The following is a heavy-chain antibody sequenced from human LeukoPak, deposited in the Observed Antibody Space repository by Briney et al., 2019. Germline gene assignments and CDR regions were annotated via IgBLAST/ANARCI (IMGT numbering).Heavy chain of an antibody. CDR2: IYSGGGT. CDR3: ARGPTSSLAFDY. D-gene: IGHD3-16*02. J-gene: IGHJ4*02. Sequence: SGGSLRLSCAASAFAVSSNHMSWVRQAPGKGLEWVSLIYSGGGTYYADSVKGRFTISRDNSKNTLYLQMNSLRAEDTAVHYCARGPTSSLAFDYWGQGTLVTVSS. CDR1: AFAVSSNH. V-gene: IGHV3-66*01.